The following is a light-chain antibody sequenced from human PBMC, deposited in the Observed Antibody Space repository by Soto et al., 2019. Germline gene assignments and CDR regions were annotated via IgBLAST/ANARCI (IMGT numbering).Light chain of an antibody. CDR3: QQYASFWT. V-gene: IGKV1-5*03. J-gene: IGKJ1*01. CDR2: KAS. Sequence: IQMTQSPSTLSASVGDRVTITCRATQSISNSLAWYQQKPGKAPNLLIYKASSLETGVPSRFSGSGSGTEFTLTITSLQPDDSATYYCQQYASFWTFGQGTKVEIK. CDR1: QSISNS.